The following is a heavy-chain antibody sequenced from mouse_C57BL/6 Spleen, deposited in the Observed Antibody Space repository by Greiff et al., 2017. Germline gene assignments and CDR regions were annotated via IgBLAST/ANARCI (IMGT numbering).Heavy chain of an antibody. J-gene: IGHJ2*01. CDR2: IYPGDGDT. V-gene: IGHV1-82*01. CDR3: ADGRYGSSYFDY. CDR1: GYAFSSSW. D-gene: IGHD1-1*01. Sequence: VQLQESGPELVKPGASVKISCKASGYAFSSSWMNWVKQRPGKGLEWIGRIYPGDGDTNYNGKFKGKATLTADKSSSTAYMQLSSLTSEDSAVYFCADGRYGSSYFDYWGQGTTLTVSS.